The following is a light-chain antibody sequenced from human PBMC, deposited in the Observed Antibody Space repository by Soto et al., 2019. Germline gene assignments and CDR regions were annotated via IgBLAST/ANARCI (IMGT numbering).Light chain of an antibody. CDR2: EGS. V-gene: IGLV2-23*01. J-gene: IGLJ2*01. CDR3: CSYAGSNTGI. CDR1: SSDVGSDNL. Sequence: QSALTQPASVSGSPGQSITISCTGTSSDVGSDNLVSWYQQHPGKAPKLMIYEGSKRPSGVSNRFSGSKSGNTASLTISGLQAEDEGDYYCCSYAGSNTGIFGGGTQLTVL.